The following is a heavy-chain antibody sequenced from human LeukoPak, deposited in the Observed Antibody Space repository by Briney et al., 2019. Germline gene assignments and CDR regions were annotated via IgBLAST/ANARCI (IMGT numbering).Heavy chain of an antibody. CDR1: GDSLNTYY. CDR3: ARVVRGVVSSNWFDP. D-gene: IGHD2-21*01. CDR2: VASSGTS. J-gene: IGHJ5*02. V-gene: IGHV4-59*01. Sequence: PSETLSLTCTVSGDSLNTYYCTWIRQTPGKELEWIGFVASSGTSNYNPSLKSRVSISIDTSKNLFSLALTCVTPADPAVSYCARVVRGVVSSNWFDPWGQGTLVSVSS.